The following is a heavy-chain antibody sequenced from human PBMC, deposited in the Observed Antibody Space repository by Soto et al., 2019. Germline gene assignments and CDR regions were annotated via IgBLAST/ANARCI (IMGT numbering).Heavy chain of an antibody. CDR2: ISYDGSNK. CDR1: GFIFSSYA. Sequence: QVLLVESGGGVVQPGRSLRLSCAASGFIFSSYAMHWVRQAPGKGLEWVAGISYDGSNKHCADSVKGRFTISRDDSKNTLYLQMNSLRVEDTAVYYCARDPSSRDPWGQGTLVTVSS. D-gene: IGHD6-6*01. CDR3: ARDPSSRDP. V-gene: IGHV3-30-3*01. J-gene: IGHJ5*02.